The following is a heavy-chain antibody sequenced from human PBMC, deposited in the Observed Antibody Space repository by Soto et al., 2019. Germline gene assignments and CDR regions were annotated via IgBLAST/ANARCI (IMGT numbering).Heavy chain of an antibody. CDR1: GYAFTMYG. Sequence: QIHLVQSGAEVKKPGASVKVSCKTSGYAFTMYGISWVRQAPGQGLEWMGWITPFNDDTNYAQNLQGRVTMTTDTSTNTAYLELRSLTSDDTAAYYCARTDKGDYVPPLDNWGQGTLVTVS. V-gene: IGHV1-18*01. CDR3: ARTDKGDYVPPLDN. J-gene: IGHJ4*02. D-gene: IGHD4-17*01. CDR2: ITPFNDDT.